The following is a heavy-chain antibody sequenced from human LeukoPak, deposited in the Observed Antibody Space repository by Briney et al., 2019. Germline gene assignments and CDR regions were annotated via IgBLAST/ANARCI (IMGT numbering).Heavy chain of an antibody. CDR2: INPSGGRT. D-gene: IGHD2-8*01. Sequence: ASVKVSCKASGYNFISYYMHWGRQAPGQGLGWMGIINPSGGRTSYAQKFQDRVTMTRDTSTSTVYMELSSLKSEDTAVYYCAREDVVLVDAVRYYYYGMDVWGQGTTVTVSS. V-gene: IGHV1-46*01. J-gene: IGHJ6*02. CDR3: AREDVVLVDAVRYYYYGMDV. CDR1: GYNFISYY.